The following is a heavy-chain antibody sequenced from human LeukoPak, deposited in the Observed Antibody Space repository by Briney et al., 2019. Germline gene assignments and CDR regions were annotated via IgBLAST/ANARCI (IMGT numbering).Heavy chain of an antibody. J-gene: IGHJ4*02. CDR3: ARPTSGWYAGGFDY. D-gene: IGHD6-19*01. V-gene: IGHV3-23*01. CDR1: GFTFINYA. CDR2: LSFSGLTT. Sequence: GGSLRLSCAASGFTFINYAMNWVRQAPGKGLEWVSALSFSGLTTYYADSVRGRFAISRDNSKSTLYLQMNSLRAEDTALYYCARPTSGWYAGGFDYWGQGILVTVSS.